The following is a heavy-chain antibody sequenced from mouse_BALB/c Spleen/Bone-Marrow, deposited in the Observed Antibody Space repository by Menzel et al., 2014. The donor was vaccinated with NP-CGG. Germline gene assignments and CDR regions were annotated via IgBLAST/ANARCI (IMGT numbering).Heavy chain of an antibody. D-gene: IGHD4-1*01. CDR1: GFNIKDYY. J-gene: IGHJ2*01. V-gene: IGHV14-4*02. CDR2: IVPENGDT. CDR3: NANWDY. Sequence: EVQLQQSGAEPVRSGASVNLSRTASGFNIKDYYMHWVKQRPEQGLEWIGSIVPENGDTEYASKFQGKATITADTSSITAYLQLSSLKSEDTAVYYCNANWDYWGQATTLTVS.